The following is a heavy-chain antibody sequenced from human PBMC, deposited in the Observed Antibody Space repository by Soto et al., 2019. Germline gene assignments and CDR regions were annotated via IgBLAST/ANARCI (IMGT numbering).Heavy chain of an antibody. CDR2: IIPMFGTA. CDR1: GGTFSTYA. CDR3: ASGIQLWLRRINNGYSG. V-gene: IGHV1-69*12. D-gene: IGHD5-18*01. Sequence: QVQLVQSGAEVKKPESSVKVSCKAPGGTFSTYAISWVRHGPGQGLEWIGGIIPMFGTANYVQRFQDRVTIAADESTNTVYVGLSSLRSEDTAVYFCASGIQLWLRRINNGYSGWGQGTLVTVSS. J-gene: IGHJ4*02.